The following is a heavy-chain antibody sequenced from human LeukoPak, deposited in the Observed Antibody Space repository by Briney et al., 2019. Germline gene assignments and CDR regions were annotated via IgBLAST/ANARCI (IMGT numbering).Heavy chain of an antibody. V-gene: IGHV1-69*06. CDR1: GGTFSSHG. D-gene: IGHD2-2*01. J-gene: IGHJ5*02. CDR2: LIPMFGAA. Sequence: ASVKVSCKASGGTFSSHGFNWVRQAPGQGFEWLGSLIPMFGAANLSPNFRDRVTITADKSTSTAYMDMSSLTSEDTAVYNCARVVTPRYCSTTRCYWKGWFDPWGQGTLVTVSS. CDR3: ARVVTPRYCSTTRCYWKGWFDP.